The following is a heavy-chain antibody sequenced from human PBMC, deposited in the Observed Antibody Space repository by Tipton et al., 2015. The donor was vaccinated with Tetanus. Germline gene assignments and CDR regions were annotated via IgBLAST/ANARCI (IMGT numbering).Heavy chain of an antibody. Sequence: LSLTCAASGFTFSSYAMSWVRQAPGKGLEWVSAISGSGGSTYYADSGKGRFTISRDNSKNTLYLQMNSLRAEDTAVYYCAKDDYGDYSWFDPWGQGTLVTVSS. V-gene: IGHV3-23*01. D-gene: IGHD4-17*01. CDR3: AKDDYGDYSWFDP. CDR2: ISGSGGST. J-gene: IGHJ5*02. CDR1: GFTFSSYA.